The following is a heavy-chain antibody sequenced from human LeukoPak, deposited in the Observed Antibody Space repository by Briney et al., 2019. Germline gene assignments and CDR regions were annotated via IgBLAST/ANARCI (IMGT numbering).Heavy chain of an antibody. D-gene: IGHD6-13*01. CDR1: GGSISSGDYS. V-gene: IGHV4-30-2*01. Sequence: SQTLSLTCAVSGGSISSGDYSWSWIRQPPGKGLEWIGYIYHSGSTYYNPSLKSRVTISVDRSKNQFSLKLSSVTAADTAVYYCARLVAATGNFDYWGQGTLVTVSS. J-gene: IGHJ4*02. CDR3: ARLVAATGNFDY. CDR2: IYHSGST.